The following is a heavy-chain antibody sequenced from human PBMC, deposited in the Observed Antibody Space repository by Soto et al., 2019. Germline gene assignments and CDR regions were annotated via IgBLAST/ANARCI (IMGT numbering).Heavy chain of an antibody. D-gene: IGHD2-15*01. J-gene: IGHJ6*02. CDR2: ISGSGGST. CDR3: AQDCMALASTPVLYGMDV. CDR1: GFTFSSYA. V-gene: IGHV3-23*01. Sequence: EVQLLESGGGLVQPGGSLRLSCAASGFTFSSYAMSWVRQAPGKGLEWVSAISGSGGSTYYADSVKGRFTISRDNSKNKLHLHMNRMRAEDTAVYYCAQDCMALASTPVLYGMDVWGQESTVTVSS.